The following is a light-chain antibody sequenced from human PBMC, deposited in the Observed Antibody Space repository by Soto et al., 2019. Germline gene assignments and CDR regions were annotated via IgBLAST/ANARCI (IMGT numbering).Light chain of an antibody. CDR3: QQYNNYWT. J-gene: IGKJ1*01. CDR1: QSISSW. CDR2: KAS. Sequence: DIQMTQSPSTLSASVGDRVTITCRASQSISSWLAWYQQRPGKAPKLLIYKASSLQSGVPSRCSGSGSGTEFTLTITSLQPDDFATYYCQQYNNYWTFGQGTKVENK. V-gene: IGKV1-5*03.